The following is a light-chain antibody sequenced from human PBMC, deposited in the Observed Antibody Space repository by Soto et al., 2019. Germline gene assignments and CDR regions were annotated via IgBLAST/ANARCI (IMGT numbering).Light chain of an antibody. CDR2: DVT. J-gene: IGLJ1*01. V-gene: IGLV2-11*01. Sequence: QSALTQPRSVSGSPGQSVTISCTGTRNDVGGYNYVSWYQQHPGKAPKLMIYDVTKRPSGVPDRFSGSKSGSTASLTISGLQAEDEADYYCCSYASSYIFVFGTGTKVTVL. CDR1: RNDVGGYNY. CDR3: CSYASSYIFV.